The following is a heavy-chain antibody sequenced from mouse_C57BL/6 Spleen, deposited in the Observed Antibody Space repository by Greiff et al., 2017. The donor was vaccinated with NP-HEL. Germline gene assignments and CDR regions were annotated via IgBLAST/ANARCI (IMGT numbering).Heavy chain of an antibody. V-gene: IGHV1-50*01. Sequence: QVQLKQPGAELVKPGASVKLSCKASGYTFTSYWMQWVKQRPGQGLEWIGEIDPSDSYTNYNQKFKGKATLTVDTSSSTAYMQLSSLTSEDSAVYYCAREGYSNYGFAYWGQGTLVTVSA. J-gene: IGHJ3*01. D-gene: IGHD2-5*01. CDR3: AREGYSNYGFAY. CDR1: GYTFTSYW. CDR2: IDPSDSYT.